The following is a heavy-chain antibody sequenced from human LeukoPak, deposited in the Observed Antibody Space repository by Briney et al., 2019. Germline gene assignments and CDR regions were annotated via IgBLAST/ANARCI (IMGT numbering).Heavy chain of an antibody. V-gene: IGHV1-2*02. Sequence: ASVKVSCKASGYTFTDYYVHWVRQAPGQGLEWMGWINPKSGGTYYAQSFQGRVTMTRDTSINTAFVELRRLRSDDTAVYYCATRRPYCIDGVCFTAFDYWGQGTLVTVPS. CDR3: ATRRPYCIDGVCFTAFDY. CDR1: GYTFTDYY. D-gene: IGHD2-8*01. CDR2: INPKSGGT. J-gene: IGHJ4*02.